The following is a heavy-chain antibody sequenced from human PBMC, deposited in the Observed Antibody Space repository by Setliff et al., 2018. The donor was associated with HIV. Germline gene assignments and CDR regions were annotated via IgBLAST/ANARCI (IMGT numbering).Heavy chain of an antibody. CDR3: ARDTGPGYCSGGSCYREERPYWYFDL. J-gene: IGHJ2*01. CDR2: INPSGGST. V-gene: IGHV1-46*01. D-gene: IGHD2-15*01. CDR1: GYTFTSYY. Sequence: VASVKVSCKASGYTFTSYYMHWVRQAPGQGLEWMGIINPSGGSTSYAQKFQGRVTMTRDTSTSTVYMELSSLRSEDTAVYYCARDTGPGYCSGGSCYREERPYWYFDLWGRGTLVTVSS.